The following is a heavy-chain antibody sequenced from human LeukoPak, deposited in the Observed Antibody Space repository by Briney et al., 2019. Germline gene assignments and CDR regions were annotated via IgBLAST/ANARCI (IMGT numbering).Heavy chain of an antibody. CDR3: ARAIHYYDSSGYLDY. V-gene: IGHV3-66*01. Sequence: GGSLRLSCAASGFTVSSNYMSWVRQAPGKGLEWVSVIYSGGSTYYADSVKVRFTISRDNSKNTLYLQMNSLRAEDTAVYYCARAIHYYDSSGYLDYWGQGTLVTVSS. CDR1: GFTVSSNY. CDR2: IYSGGST. D-gene: IGHD3-22*01. J-gene: IGHJ4*02.